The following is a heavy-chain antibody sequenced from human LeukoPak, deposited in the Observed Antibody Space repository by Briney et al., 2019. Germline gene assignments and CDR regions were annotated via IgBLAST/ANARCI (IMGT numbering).Heavy chain of an antibody. J-gene: IGHJ6*04. Sequence: GGSLRLSCAASGFTFSSYSMNWARQAPGKGLEWVSYISSSGSTIYYADSVKGRFTISRDNAKNSLYLQMNSLRAEDTAVYYCAELGITMIGGVWGKGTTVTISS. D-gene: IGHD3-10*02. CDR1: GFTFSSYS. CDR3: AELGITMIGGV. V-gene: IGHV3-48*04. CDR2: ISSSGSTI.